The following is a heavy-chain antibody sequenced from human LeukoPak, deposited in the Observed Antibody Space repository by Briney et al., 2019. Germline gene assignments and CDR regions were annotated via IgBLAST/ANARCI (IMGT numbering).Heavy chain of an antibody. CDR3: ARGLPGYDFWSGYRSDNWFDP. Sequence: SETLSLTCAVYGGSFSGYYWSWIRQPPGKGLGWIGEINHSGSTNYNPSLKSRVTISVDTSKNQFSLKLSSVTAADTAVYYCARGLPGYDFWSGYRSDNWFDPWGQGTLVTVSS. CDR1: GGSFSGYY. CDR2: INHSGST. J-gene: IGHJ5*02. V-gene: IGHV4-34*01. D-gene: IGHD3-3*01.